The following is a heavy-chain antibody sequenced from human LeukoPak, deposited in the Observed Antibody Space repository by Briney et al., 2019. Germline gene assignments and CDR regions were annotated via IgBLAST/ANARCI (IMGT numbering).Heavy chain of an antibody. CDR1: GFTFSSYA. CDR2: ISYDGSNK. V-gene: IGHV3-30-3*01. J-gene: IGHJ4*02. Sequence: GGSLRLSCAASGFTFSSYAMHWVRQAPGKGLEWVAVISYDGSNKYYADSVKGRFTIPRDNSKNTLYLQMNSLRAEDTAVYYCARDRRYCSSTSCSPTITKYYFDYWGQGTLVTVSS. CDR3: ARDRRYCSSTSCSPTITKYYFDY. D-gene: IGHD2-2*01.